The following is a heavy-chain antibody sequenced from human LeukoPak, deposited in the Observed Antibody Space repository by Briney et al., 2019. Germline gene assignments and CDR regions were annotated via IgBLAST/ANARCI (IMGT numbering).Heavy chain of an antibody. CDR3: ARGRGIAARPPFYFDY. J-gene: IGHJ4*02. D-gene: IGHD6-6*01. Sequence: SVKASCKASGGTFSSYAISWVRQAPGQGLEWMGRIIPILGIANYAQKFQGRVTITADKSTSTAYMELSSLRSEDTAVYYCARGRGIAARPPFYFDYWGQGTLVTVSS. CDR1: GGTFSSYA. CDR2: IIPILGIA. V-gene: IGHV1-69*04.